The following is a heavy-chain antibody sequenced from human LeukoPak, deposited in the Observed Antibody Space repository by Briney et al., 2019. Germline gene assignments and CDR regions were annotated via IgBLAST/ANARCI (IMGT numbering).Heavy chain of an antibody. CDR1: GGSISSGGYY. D-gene: IGHD3-16*02. CDR2: IYYSGST. Sequence: SQTLSLTCTVSGGSISSGGYYWSWIRQHPGKGLEWIGFIYYSGSTYYNPSLKSRVTFSADTSKNQFSLKLSSVNAADTAVYYCARAVYDYIWGSYRFDYWGQGTLVTVSS. CDR3: ARAVYDYIWGSYRFDY. V-gene: IGHV4-31*03. J-gene: IGHJ4*02.